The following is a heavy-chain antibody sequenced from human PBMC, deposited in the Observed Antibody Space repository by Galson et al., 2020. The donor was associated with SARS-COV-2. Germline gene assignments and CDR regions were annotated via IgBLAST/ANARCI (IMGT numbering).Heavy chain of an antibody. D-gene: IGHD4-17*01. V-gene: IGHV4-59*08. Sequence: SQTLSLTCTVSGGSISSHYWTWIRQPPGRGLEWIGSIYYSGPNYNPSLKSRVTISEDTSKNQISLKLTSVTAADTAVYYCATVTSQYWYFDLWGRGTLVTVSS. CDR2: IYYSGP. CDR3: ATVTSQYWYFDL. CDR1: GGSISSHY. J-gene: IGHJ2*01.